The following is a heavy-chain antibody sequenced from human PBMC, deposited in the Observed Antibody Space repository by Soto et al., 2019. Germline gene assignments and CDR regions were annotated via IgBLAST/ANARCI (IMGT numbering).Heavy chain of an antibody. CDR1: GGSFSGYY. CDR2: INHSGST. Sequence: SETLSLTCAVYGGSFSGYYWSWIRQPPGKGLEWIGEINHSGSTNYNPSLKSRVTISVDTSKNQFSLKLSSVTAADKAVYYCARRSRGYCSSNSCSTWYYYYGMDVWGQGTTVT. J-gene: IGHJ6*02. D-gene: IGHD2-2*02. V-gene: IGHV4-34*01. CDR3: ARRSRGYCSSNSCSTWYYYYGMDV.